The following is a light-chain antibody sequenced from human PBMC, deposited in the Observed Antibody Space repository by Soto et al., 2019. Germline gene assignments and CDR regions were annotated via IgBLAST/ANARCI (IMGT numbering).Light chain of an antibody. CDR3: SSYAGSSNV. CDR2: EVN. CDR1: SSDVGGYNY. V-gene: IGLV2-8*01. J-gene: IGLJ1*01. Sequence: LTQPPSASGSPGQSVAISCTGTSSDVGGYNYVSWYQQHPGKAPKLMIYEVNKRPSGVPDRFSGSKSGNTASLTVSGLQAEDEADYYCSSYAGSSNVFGTGNKVTVL.